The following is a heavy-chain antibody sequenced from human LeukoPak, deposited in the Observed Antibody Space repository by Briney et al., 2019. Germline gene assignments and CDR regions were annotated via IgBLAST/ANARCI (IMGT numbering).Heavy chain of an antibody. CDR3: AKDRNSGSYPYYFDY. J-gene: IGHJ4*02. Sequence: GGSLRLSCVASGFTFTKCAMSWVRQAPGKGLEWVSAISGSGGSTYYADSVKGRFTISRDNSKNTLYLQMNSLRAEDTAVYYCAKDRNSGSYPYYFDYWGQGTLVTVSS. D-gene: IGHD1-26*01. CDR1: GFTFTKCA. CDR2: ISGSGGST. V-gene: IGHV3-23*01.